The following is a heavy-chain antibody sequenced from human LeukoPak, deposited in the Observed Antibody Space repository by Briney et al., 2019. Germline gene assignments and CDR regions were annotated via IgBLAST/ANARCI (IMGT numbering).Heavy chain of an antibody. D-gene: IGHD6-13*01. CDR1: GFTFSSYA. CDR2: ISSNGRST. V-gene: IGHV3-64D*09. CDR3: VKSCSSSWYLVY. J-gene: IGHJ4*02. Sequence: GRSLRLSCSASGFTFSSYAMHWVRQHPGKGLEYVSAISSNGRSTYYADSVKGRFTISRDNSKNTLYLQMSSLRAEDTAVYYCVKSCSSSWYLVYWGQGTLVSVSS.